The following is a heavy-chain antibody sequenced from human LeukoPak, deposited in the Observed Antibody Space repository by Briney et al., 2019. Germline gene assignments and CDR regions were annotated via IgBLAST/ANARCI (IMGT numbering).Heavy chain of an antibody. V-gene: IGHV4-59*01. J-gene: IGHJ5*02. CDR1: GGSMSNYY. D-gene: IGHD5-18*01. CDR3: ATNLPGYSYGYWVA. CDR2: MFYTGSG. Sequence: SETLSLTCTVSGGSMSNYYWNWIGQPPGKGLEGIGYMFYTGSGKYNPSLKSRVTISVDTSKRQISLKLTSVTTADTAVYYCATNLPGYSYGYWVAWGQGALVTVSS.